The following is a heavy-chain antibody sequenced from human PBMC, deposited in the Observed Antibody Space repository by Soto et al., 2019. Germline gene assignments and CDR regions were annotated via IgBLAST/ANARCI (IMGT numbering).Heavy chain of an antibody. J-gene: IGHJ4*02. CDR3: GRLYVAPAYYSDY. CDR2: VYYSGST. CDR1: GGSMIGYY. V-gene: IGHV4-59*01. Sequence: SETLSLTCTVSGGSMIGYYWTWIRPSPGKGLECIGYVYYSGSTNYNRSLTSRVTISLDTSQNQVSLNLRSVTAADRDVYFCGRLYVAPAYYSDYGGRGSLVTVSS. D-gene: IGHD2-21*01.